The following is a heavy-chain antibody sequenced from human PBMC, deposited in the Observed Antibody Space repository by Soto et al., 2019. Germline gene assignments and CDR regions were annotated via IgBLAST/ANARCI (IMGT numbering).Heavy chain of an antibody. Sequence: PGGSLRLSCSASGFTFSSYAMHWVRQAPGKGLEYVSAISSNGGSTYYADSVKGRFTISRDNSKNTLYLQMSSLRAEDTAVYYCVKDRIAAAMYILNWFDPWGQGTLVTVSS. CDR3: VKDRIAAAMYILNWFDP. CDR2: ISSNGGST. CDR1: GFTFSSYA. J-gene: IGHJ5*02. D-gene: IGHD6-13*01. V-gene: IGHV3-64D*08.